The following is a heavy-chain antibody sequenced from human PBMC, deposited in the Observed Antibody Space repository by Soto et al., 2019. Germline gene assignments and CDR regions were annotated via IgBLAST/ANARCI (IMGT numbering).Heavy chain of an antibody. Sequence: EVQLVESGGGLVQPGGSLRLSCAASGFTFSDHYMDWVRQTPGKGLEWVGRTRNKANSYTTEYAASVKGRFTISRDDSKNSLYLQMNSLKTEDTAVYYCARPPYDSSGYYTNWGQGTLVTVSS. CDR1: GFTFSDHY. J-gene: IGHJ4*02. D-gene: IGHD3-22*01. CDR3: ARPPYDSSGYYTN. CDR2: TRNKANSYTT. V-gene: IGHV3-72*01.